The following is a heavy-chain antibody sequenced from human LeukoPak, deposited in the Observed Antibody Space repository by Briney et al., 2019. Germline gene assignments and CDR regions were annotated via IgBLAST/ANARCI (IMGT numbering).Heavy chain of an antibody. J-gene: IGHJ4*02. CDR2: IYYSGNT. CDR1: GDSVRSYY. V-gene: IGHV4-59*02. CDR3: ATHSGSGYSDY. Sequence: TSETLSLTCTVSGDSVRSYYWSWIRQTPAKGLEWLAHIYYSGNTKYNPSLKSRVTISVDTSKNQFSLKLRAVTAADTAVYYCATHSGSGYSDYWGQGALVTVSS. D-gene: IGHD3-22*01.